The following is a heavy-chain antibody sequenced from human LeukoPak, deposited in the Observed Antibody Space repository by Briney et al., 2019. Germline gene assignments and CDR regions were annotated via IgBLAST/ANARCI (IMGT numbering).Heavy chain of an antibody. CDR2: ISAYNGNT. D-gene: IGHD3-22*01. J-gene: IGHJ6*02. CDR3: ARDLNTYYYDSSGGYGMDV. V-gene: IGHV1-18*01. CDR1: GYTFTSYG. Sequence: ASVKVSCKASGYTFTSYGISWVRQAPGQGLEWMGWISAYNGNTNYAQKLQGRVTMTIDTSTSTAYMELRSLRSDDTAVYYCARDLNTYYYDSSGGYGMDVWGQGTTVTVSS.